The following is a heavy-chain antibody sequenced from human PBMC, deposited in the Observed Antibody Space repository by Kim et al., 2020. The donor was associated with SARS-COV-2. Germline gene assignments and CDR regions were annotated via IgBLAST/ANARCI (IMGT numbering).Heavy chain of an antibody. CDR2: ISYDGSNK. CDR1: GFTFSSYG. CDR3: AKDRAVAGTGGMDV. Sequence: GGSLRLSCAASGFTFSSYGMHWVRQAPGKGLEWVAVISYDGSNKYYADSVKGRFTISRDNSKNTLYLQMNSLRAEDTAVYYCAKDRAVAGTGGMDVWGQGTTVTVSS. J-gene: IGHJ6*02. D-gene: IGHD6-19*01. V-gene: IGHV3-30*18.